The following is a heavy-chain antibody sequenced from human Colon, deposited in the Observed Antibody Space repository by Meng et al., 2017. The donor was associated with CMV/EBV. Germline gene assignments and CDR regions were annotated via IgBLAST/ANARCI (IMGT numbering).Heavy chain of an antibody. D-gene: IGHD6-13*01. CDR2: IYSGGSST. Sequence: GGSLRLSCAASGFTFSSYAMSWVRQAPGKGLEWVSVIYSGGSSTYYADSVKGRFTISRDNSKNTLYLQMNSLRAEDTAVHYCAKDKERAAAGRYYYYYGMDVWGQGTTVTVSS. CDR1: GFTFSSYA. CDR3: AKDKERAAAGRYYYYYGMDV. V-gene: IGHV3-23*03. J-gene: IGHJ6*02.